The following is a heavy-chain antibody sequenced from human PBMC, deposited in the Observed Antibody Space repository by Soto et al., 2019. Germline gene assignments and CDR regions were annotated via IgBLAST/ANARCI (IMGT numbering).Heavy chain of an antibody. J-gene: IGHJ3*01. CDR3: VKDRGTVRSSVRAFDL. CDR2: VSGGGDII. CDR1: GFTFRSHA. Sequence: GGSLRLSCAASGFTFRSHAINWVRQSPGKGLEWVSVVSGGGDIIKYAESVKGRFTISRDNSQSTASLQMNSLKVEDTAMYYCVKDRGTVRSSVRAFDLWGQGTMLPVS. V-gene: IGHV3-23*01. D-gene: IGHD1-1*01.